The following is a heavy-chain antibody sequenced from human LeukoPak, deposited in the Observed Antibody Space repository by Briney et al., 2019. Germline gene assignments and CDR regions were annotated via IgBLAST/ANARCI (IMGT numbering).Heavy chain of an antibody. V-gene: IGHV3-30*04. CDR2: ISYDGSNK. Sequence: GRSLRLSCAASGFTFSSYAMHWVRQAPGKGLGWVAVISYDGSNKYYADSVKGRFTISRDNSKNTLYLQMNSLRAEDTAVYYCARGRYSSSWYPRIFLFDYWGQGTLVTVSS. CDR3: ARGRYSSSWYPRIFLFDY. D-gene: IGHD6-13*01. CDR1: GFTFSSYA. J-gene: IGHJ4*02.